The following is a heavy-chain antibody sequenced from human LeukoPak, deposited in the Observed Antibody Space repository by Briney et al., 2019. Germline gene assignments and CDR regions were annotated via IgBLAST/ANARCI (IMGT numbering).Heavy chain of an antibody. J-gene: IGHJ4*02. CDR1: GFTFSSYW. Sequence: PGGSLRLSCAAPGFTFSSYWMHWVRQAPGKGLVWVSRINSDGSSTSYADSVKGRFTISRDNAKTTLYLQMNSLRAEDTAVYYCARDRGRTYYYDNSGYSYFDYWGQGTLVTVSS. CDR2: INSDGSST. CDR3: ARDRGRTYYYDNSGYSYFDY. D-gene: IGHD3-22*01. V-gene: IGHV3-74*01.